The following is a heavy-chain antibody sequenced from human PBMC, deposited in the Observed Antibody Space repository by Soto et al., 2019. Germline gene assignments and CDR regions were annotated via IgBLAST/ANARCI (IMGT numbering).Heavy chain of an antibody. CDR2: MNPNSGNT. Sequence: QVQLVQSGAEVKKPGASVKVSCNASGYPFTSYDINWVRQATGQGPEWMGRMNPNSGNTGYAQKFQGRVTMTRNTSTRTASMELSRLRSEDTAVYYCARRVYSSSWYYYYYYGMDVWGQGTTVTVSS. D-gene: IGHD6-13*01. CDR3: ARRVYSSSWYYYYYYGMDV. CDR1: GYPFTSYD. V-gene: IGHV1-8*01. J-gene: IGHJ6*02.